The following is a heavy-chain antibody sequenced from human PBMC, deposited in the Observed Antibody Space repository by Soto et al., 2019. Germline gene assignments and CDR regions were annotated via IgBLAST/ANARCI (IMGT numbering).Heavy chain of an antibody. CDR1: GFTFSSYS. CDR2: ISSSSSYI. J-gene: IGHJ4*02. V-gene: IGHV3-21*01. Sequence: GGSLRLSCAASGFTFSSYSMNWVRQAPGKGLEWVSSISSSSSYIYYADSVKGRFTISRDNAKNSLYLQMNSLRAEDTAVYYCARDASWSGYRFPYDYWGQGTLVTVSS. CDR3: ARDASWSGYRFPYDY. D-gene: IGHD3-3*01.